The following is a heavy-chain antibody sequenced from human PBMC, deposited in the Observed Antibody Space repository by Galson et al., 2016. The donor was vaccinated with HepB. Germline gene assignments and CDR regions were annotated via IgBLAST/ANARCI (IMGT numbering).Heavy chain of an antibody. CDR1: GFTFSSFS. Sequence: SLRLSCAASGFTFSSFSMHWVRQAPGKGLDWVAVISYDGSNKYYADSVKGRFTISRDNSKNTVYLQMSSLTAEDTAVYYCAKKSPGYSYGSFDYWGQGTLVIVSS. CDR2: ISYDGSNK. V-gene: IGHV3-30*18. D-gene: IGHD5-18*01. CDR3: AKKSPGYSYGSFDY. J-gene: IGHJ4*02.